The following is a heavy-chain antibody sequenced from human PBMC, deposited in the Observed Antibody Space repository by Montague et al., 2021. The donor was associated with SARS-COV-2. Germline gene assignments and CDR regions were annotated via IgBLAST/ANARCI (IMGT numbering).Heavy chain of an antibody. V-gene: IGHV3-21*06. D-gene: IGHD3-16*01. CDR3: TREKGLDGMDV. J-gene: IGHJ6*02. CDR1: GFTFSSHG. CDR2: ISSASDYI. Sequence: SLRLSCAASGFTFSSHGFNWVRQAPGKGLEWVSSISSASDYICYATSVKGRFTTSRDNVKNSLYLEMNSLRVEGTAVYYCTREKGLDGMDVWGQGTTVTVS.